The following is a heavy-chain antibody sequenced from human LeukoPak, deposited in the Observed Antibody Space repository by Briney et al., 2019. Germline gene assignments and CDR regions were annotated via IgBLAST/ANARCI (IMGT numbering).Heavy chain of an antibody. J-gene: IGHJ3*02. CDR3: AKSALSSGWANDAFDI. D-gene: IGHD6-19*01. CDR2: IRYDGSNK. CDR1: GFTFSSYG. V-gene: IGHV3-30*02. Sequence: GGSLRLSCAASGFTFSSYGMHWVRQAPGKGLEWVAFIRYDGSNKYYADSVKGRFTISRDNSKNTLYLQMNSLRAEDTAVYYCAKSALSSGWANDAFDIWGQGTMVTVSS.